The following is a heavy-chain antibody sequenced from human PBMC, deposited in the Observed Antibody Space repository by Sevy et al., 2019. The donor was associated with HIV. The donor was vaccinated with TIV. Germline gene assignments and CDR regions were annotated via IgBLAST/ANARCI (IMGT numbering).Heavy chain of an antibody. CDR2: IWHDGSNK. J-gene: IGHJ5*02. CDR3: ARETDNSARWLDP. CDR1: GFTFNFHG. D-gene: IGHD4-4*01. Sequence: GGSLRLSCAASGFTFNFHGMHWVRHAPGKGLEWVAFIWHDGSNKYMADSVKGRFTISRDNSKNTLFLQMNSLTVEDTAVYYCARETDNSARWLDPRGQGTLVTVSS. V-gene: IGHV3-30*02.